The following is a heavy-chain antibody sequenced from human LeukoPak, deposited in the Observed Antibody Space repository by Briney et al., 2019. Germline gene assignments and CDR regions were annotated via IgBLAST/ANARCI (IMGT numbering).Heavy chain of an antibody. CDR3: ATARFCSGGACYAEH. V-gene: IGHV5-51*01. CDR1: GYSFTSYW. CDR2: IYPGDSDT. D-gene: IGHD2-15*01. J-gene: IGHJ4*02. Sequence: GESLKISCKGSGYSFTSYWIGWVRQMPGKGLEWMGIIYPGDSDTRCSPSFQGQVTISVDKSISTAYLQWSSLKASDTAMYYCATARFCSGGACYAEHWGQGTLVTVSS.